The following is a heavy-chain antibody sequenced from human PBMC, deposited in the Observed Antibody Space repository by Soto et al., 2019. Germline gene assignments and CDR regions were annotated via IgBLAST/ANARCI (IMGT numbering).Heavy chain of an antibody. V-gene: IGHV4-30-2*01. CDR1: GGSISSGGYS. D-gene: IGHD2-15*01. Sequence: QLQLQESGSGLVKPSQTLSLTCAVSGGSISSGGYSWSWIRQPPGKGLEWIGYIYHSGSTYYNPSLKSRVTLSVDRSKNQFSLKLSSVTAADTAVYYCASSHRRGYCSGGSCYLRPDYYYGMDVWGQGTTVTVSS. J-gene: IGHJ6*02. CDR2: IYHSGST. CDR3: ASSHRRGYCSGGSCYLRPDYYYGMDV.